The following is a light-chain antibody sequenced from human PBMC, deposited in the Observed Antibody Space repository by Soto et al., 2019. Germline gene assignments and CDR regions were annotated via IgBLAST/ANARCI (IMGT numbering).Light chain of an antibody. CDR3: KQYGGSSGT. V-gene: IGKV3-20*01. J-gene: IGKJ1*01. Sequence: EIVLTQSPGTLSLSPGERATLSCRASQSVSSNYLAWYQQKPGQAPRLLIYGASSRATGIPDRFSGSGSGTDFTHTISRLETEDFAVYYCKQYGGSSGTFGQGTKKEIK. CDR2: GAS. CDR1: QSVSSNY.